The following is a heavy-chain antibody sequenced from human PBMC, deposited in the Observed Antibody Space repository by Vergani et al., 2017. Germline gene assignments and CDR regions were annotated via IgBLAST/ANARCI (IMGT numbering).Heavy chain of an antibody. Sequence: VQLLESGGDLVQPGGSLRLSCAASGFTFIMHAMSWVRQAPGKGLEWVAFIRYDGSNKYYADSVKGRFTISRDNSKNTLYLQMNSLRADDTAVYYCTKGSRGYTGYFFDYWGQGTLATVSS. CDR2: IRYDGSNK. CDR3: TKGSRGYTGYFFDY. D-gene: IGHD5-12*01. CDR1: GFTFIMHA. J-gene: IGHJ4*02. V-gene: IGHV3-30*02.